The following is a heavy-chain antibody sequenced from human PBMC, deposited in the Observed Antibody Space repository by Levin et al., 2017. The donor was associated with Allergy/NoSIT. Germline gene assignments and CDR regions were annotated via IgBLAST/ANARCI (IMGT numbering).Heavy chain of an antibody. J-gene: IGHJ6*03. CDR2: MSYDGSNK. V-gene: IGHV3-30*18. D-gene: IGHD4-11*01. Sequence: SCAASGLTFSSYGMHWVRQAPGKGLEWVAVMSYDGSNKYYADSVKGRFTISRDNSKNTPYLQMNSLRAEDTAVYYCAKDRRTTVTPPYYYYYMDVWGKGTTVTVSS. CDR3: AKDRRTTVTPPYYYYYMDV. CDR1: GLTFSSYG.